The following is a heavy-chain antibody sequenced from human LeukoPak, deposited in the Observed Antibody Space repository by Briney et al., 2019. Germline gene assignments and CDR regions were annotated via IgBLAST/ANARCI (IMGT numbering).Heavy chain of an antibody. Sequence: ASVKVSCKASGYTFTSYGISWVRQAPGQGLEWMGWISAYNGNTNYAQKLQGRVTITTDESTSTAYMELSSLRSEDTAVYYCARSGGSGSYYNGEFDYWGQGTLVTVSS. CDR2: ISAYNGNT. D-gene: IGHD3-10*01. J-gene: IGHJ4*02. V-gene: IGHV1-18*01. CDR1: GYTFTSYG. CDR3: ARSGGSGSYYNGEFDY.